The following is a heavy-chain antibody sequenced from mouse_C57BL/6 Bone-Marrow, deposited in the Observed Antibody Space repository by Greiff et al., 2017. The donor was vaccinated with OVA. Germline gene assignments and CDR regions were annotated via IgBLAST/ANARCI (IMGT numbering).Heavy chain of an antibody. CDR1: GFTFSSYT. V-gene: IGHV5-9*01. Sequence: EVKLMESGGGLVKPGGSLKLSCAASGFTFSSYTMSWVRQTPEKRLEWVATISGGGGNTYYPDSVKGRFTLSRDNAKNTLYLQMSSLRSEDTALYYCARQDWHYGSSYNFDYWGQGTTLTVSS. CDR3: ARQDWHYGSSYNFDY. J-gene: IGHJ2*01. D-gene: IGHD1-1*01. CDR2: ISGGGGNT.